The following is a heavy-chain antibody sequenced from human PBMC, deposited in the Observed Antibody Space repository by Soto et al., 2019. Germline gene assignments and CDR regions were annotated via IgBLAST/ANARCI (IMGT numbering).Heavy chain of an antibody. J-gene: IGHJ6*02. CDR2: TYDRSKWYN. D-gene: IGHD6-6*01. CDR1: GDSVSSNSAA. V-gene: IGHV6-1*01. CDR3: ARDPEYNSSSPKDYDYSYGMDV. Sequence: QVQLQQSGPGLVKPSQTLSLTCAISGDSVSSNSAAWNWIRQSPSRGLEWLGRTYDRSKWYNDYAVSVKSRITINPDKSKNQFSPQLNSVTPEDTAVYYCARDPEYNSSSPKDYDYSYGMDVWGQGTTVTVSS.